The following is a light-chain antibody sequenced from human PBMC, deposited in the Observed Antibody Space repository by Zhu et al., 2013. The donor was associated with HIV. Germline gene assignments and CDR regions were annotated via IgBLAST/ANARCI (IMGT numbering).Light chain of an antibody. CDR1: QSVDTY. CDR3: QQYGSMPPYS. V-gene: IGKV3-11*01. Sequence: IVLTQSPATVSLSPGERATLSCRASQSVDTYLAWYQQKPGQAPRLVIYDASNRATGIPVRVSGSGSGTDFTLTISRLEPDDFAVYYCQQYGSMPPYSFGQGTKLEIK. CDR2: DAS. J-gene: IGKJ2*03.